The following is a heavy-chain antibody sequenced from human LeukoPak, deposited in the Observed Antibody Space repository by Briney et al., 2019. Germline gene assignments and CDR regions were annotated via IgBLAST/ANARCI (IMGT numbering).Heavy chain of an antibody. V-gene: IGHV4-61*08. Sequence: SETLSLTCAVSGGFISSGGYYWSWIRQPPGKGLEWIGYIYYSGSTNYNPSLKSRVTISLDTSKTQFSLKLSSVTAADTAVYYCARARSSGYPDYWGQGTLVTVSS. CDR3: ARARSSGYPDY. CDR1: GGFISSGGYY. CDR2: IYYSGST. J-gene: IGHJ4*02. D-gene: IGHD3-22*01.